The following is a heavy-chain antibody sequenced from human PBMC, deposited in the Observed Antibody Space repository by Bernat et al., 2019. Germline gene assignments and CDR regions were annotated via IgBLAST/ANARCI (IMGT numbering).Heavy chain of an antibody. J-gene: IGHJ4*02. CDR2: IRNDGSNK. D-gene: IGHD6-19*01. V-gene: IGHV3-30*02. Sequence: QVQLVESGGGVVQPGGSLRLSCAASGFTFSSYGMHWVRQAPGKGLEWVAFIRNDGSNKYYADSVKSRITNSRDNSKNTLYMQMNSLRAEDKAVDYCGKQQAVAGTYYFDYWGQGTMVTVSS. CDR1: GFTFSSYG. CDR3: GKQQAVAGTYYFDY.